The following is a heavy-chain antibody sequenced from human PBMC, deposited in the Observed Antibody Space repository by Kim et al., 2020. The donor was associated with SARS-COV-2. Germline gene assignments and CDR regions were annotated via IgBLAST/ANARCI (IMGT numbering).Heavy chain of an antibody. J-gene: IGHJ6*02. CDR2: INHSGST. D-gene: IGHD3-3*01. V-gene: IGHV4-34*01. Sequence: SETLSLTCAVYGGSFSDYNWSWIRQPPGKGLEWIGEINHSGSTHLSPSLKSRVTMSVDTSKSQFSLRLKSMTATDTAVYYCARGRAGVVPAPVLGLGPYYDYFAMDVWGRGTPVAVSS. CDR1: GGSFSDYN. CDR3: ARGRAGVVPAPVLGLGPYYDYFAMDV.